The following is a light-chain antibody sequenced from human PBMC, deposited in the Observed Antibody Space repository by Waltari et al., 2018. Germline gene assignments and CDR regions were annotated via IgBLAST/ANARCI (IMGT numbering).Light chain of an antibody. CDR2: DTS. CDR1: PGPAPRGPD. Sequence: QAVVTQEPALTVSPGGTVTLPCGSSPGPAPRGPDPYWFQQKPGQAPRTLIYDTSNKHSWTPARFSGSLLGGKAALALSGAQPEDEAEDSCLLSYSGARWVFGGGTKLTVL. J-gene: IGLJ3*02. CDR3: LLSYSGARWV. V-gene: IGLV7-46*01.